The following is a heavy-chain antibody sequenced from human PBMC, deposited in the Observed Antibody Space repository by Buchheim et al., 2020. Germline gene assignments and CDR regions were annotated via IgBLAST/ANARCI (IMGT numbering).Heavy chain of an antibody. CDR2: IYYSGSA. Sequence: QVQLQESGPGLVKPSGTLSLTCTVAGGSIRSGGYYWGWIRQPPGMGLEFIGTIYYSGSAYYNPSLKSRVTTSVATSKNRFSLTLSSVTAADTAVYYCARQAVDTSMGYFDYWGQGTL. J-gene: IGHJ4*02. CDR3: ARQAVDTSMGYFDY. D-gene: IGHD5-18*01. CDR1: GGSIRSGGYY. V-gene: IGHV4-39*01.